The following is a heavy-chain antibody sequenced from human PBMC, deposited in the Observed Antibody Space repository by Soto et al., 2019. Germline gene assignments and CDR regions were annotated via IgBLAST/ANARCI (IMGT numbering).Heavy chain of an antibody. D-gene: IGHD3-22*01. CDR2: ISYDGSNK. Sequence: QVQLVESGGGVVQPRRSLRLSCAASGFTFSSYAMHWVRQAPGKGLEWVAVISYDGSNKYYADSVKGRFTISRDNSKNTLYLQMNSLRAEDTAVYYCAREYHYYDSSGYPQPDYWGQGTLVTVSS. J-gene: IGHJ4*02. CDR3: AREYHYYDSSGYPQPDY. CDR1: GFTFSSYA. V-gene: IGHV3-30-3*01.